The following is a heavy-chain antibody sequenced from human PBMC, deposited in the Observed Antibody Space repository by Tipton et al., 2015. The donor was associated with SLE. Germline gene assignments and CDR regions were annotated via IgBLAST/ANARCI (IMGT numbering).Heavy chain of an antibody. CDR2: INHSGST. D-gene: IGHD5/OR15-5a*01. J-gene: IGHJ3*02. CDR1: GGSISNYY. Sequence: TLSLTCIVSGGSISNYYWSWIRQPPGKGLEWIGEINHSGSTNYNPSLKSRVTISVDTSKNQFSLKLSSVTAADTAVYYCAGVSRDAFEIWGQGTMVTVSS. CDR3: AGVSRDAFEI. V-gene: IGHV4-34*01.